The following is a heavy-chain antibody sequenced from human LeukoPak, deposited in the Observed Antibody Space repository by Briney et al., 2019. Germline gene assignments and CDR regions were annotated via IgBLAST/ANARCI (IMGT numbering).Heavy chain of an antibody. Sequence: SQTLSLTCAVSGGSIRSGGYSWSWIRQPPGEGLEWIGYIYHSGSTYYNPSLKSQVTISVDRSKNQFSLKLSSATAADTAVYYCATHSFGVVKDWGQGTPVTVAS. D-gene: IGHD3-3*01. CDR1: GGSIRSGGYS. J-gene: IGHJ4*02. CDR3: ATHSFGVVKD. V-gene: IGHV4-30-2*01. CDR2: IYHSGST.